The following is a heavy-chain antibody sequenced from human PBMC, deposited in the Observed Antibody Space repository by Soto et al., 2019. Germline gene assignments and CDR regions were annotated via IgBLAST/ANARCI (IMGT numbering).Heavy chain of an antibody. Sequence: QVQLVQSGAEVKKPGSSVKVSCKASGGTFSSYAISWVRHAPGQGLEWMGGILAIFGTANYAQKFQGRVTITADKSTSTAYKELRSLRPEGTAVYYCVSWSSGDYWGQGTLVTVSS. CDR3: VSWSSGDY. D-gene: IGHD6-25*01. CDR1: GGTFSSYA. CDR2: ILAIFGTA. V-gene: IGHV1-69*06. J-gene: IGHJ4*02.